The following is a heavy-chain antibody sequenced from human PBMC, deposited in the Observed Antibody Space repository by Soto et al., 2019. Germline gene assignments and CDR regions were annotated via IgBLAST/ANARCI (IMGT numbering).Heavy chain of an antibody. Sequence: SLTMSLTCTLSGGSINSAADYCTLIRQHPRNGLEWIRYIYYTGSTYYNPSLKSRVTISVDTPKNQFSLKLSSVTAADTAVYYCARLDSSGYHYGYYFDYWGPGTLLTVFS. CDR2: IYYTGST. V-gene: IGHV4-31*03. D-gene: IGHD3-22*01. CDR1: GGSINSAADY. CDR3: ARLDSSGYHYGYYFDY. J-gene: IGHJ4*02.